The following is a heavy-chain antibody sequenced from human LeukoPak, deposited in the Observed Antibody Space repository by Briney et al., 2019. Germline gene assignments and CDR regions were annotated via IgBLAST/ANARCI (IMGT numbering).Heavy chain of an antibody. CDR3: ARGVDFWSGYPERWFDP. CDR1: GFTFRDFN. D-gene: IGHD3-3*01. J-gene: IGHJ5*02. Sequence: SGGSLRLSCAASGFTFRDFNIHWVRLAPGKGLEWVTFIRYDGSNTYAESVKGRFTISRDNSKNSLYLQMNSLRAEDTAVYYCARGVDFWSGYPERWFDPWGQGTLVTVSS. V-gene: IGHV3-30*02. CDR2: IRYDGSNT.